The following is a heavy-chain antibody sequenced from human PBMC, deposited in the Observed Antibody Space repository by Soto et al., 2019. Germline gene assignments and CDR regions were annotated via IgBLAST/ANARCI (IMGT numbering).Heavy chain of an antibody. D-gene: IGHD3-3*01. CDR2: IWDDGSKK. J-gene: IGHJ6*02. CDR3: ARDASYYSLWSGYYPSRNGMDV. CDR1: GFTFSSFG. V-gene: IGHV3-33*01. Sequence: QVQVVESGGGVVQPGRSLRLSCAASGFTFSSFGMHWVRQAPGKGLEWVSLIWDDGSKKSYGDSVKCRFTISRDNSRNTVYLQMNSLRADDTAVYYCARDASYYSLWSGYYPSRNGMDVWGQGTTVTVSS.